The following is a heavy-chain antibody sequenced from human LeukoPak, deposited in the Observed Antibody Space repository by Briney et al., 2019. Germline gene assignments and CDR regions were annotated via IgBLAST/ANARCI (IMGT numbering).Heavy chain of an antibody. CDR1: GFTFSSYS. V-gene: IGHV3-21*01. J-gene: IGHJ3*02. CDR2: ISGSGSYI. Sequence: PGGSLRLSCAASGFTFSSYSMNWVRQAPGKGLEWVSSISGSGSYIYYADSVKGRFTISRDNAKNSLYLQMNSLRSEDTAVYYCARLIAARLSAFDIWGQGTMVTVSS. D-gene: IGHD6-6*01. CDR3: ARLIAARLSAFDI.